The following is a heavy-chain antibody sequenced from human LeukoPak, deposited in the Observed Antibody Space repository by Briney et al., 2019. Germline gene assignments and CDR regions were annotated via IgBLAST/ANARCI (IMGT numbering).Heavy chain of an antibody. Sequence: PGGSLRLSCAASGFSFSSYWMNWVRQAPGEGLEWVANIKQDGSEKYYVDSVKGRFTISRDNAKSSLYLQMNRLRAEDTAVYYCASGGYSFLYWGQGTLVTVSS. CDR1: GFSFSSYW. CDR3: ASGGYSFLY. V-gene: IGHV3-7*03. J-gene: IGHJ4*02. CDR2: IKQDGSEK. D-gene: IGHD5-18*01.